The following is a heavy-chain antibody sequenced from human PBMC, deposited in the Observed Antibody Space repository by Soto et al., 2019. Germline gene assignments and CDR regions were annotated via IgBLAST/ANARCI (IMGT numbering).Heavy chain of an antibody. CDR2: IYYSGST. Sequence: SETLSLTCTVSGGSISSGGYYWSWIRQHPGKGLEWIGYIYYSGSTYYNPSLKSRVTISVDTSKNQFSLKLSSVTAADTAVYYCARNDYDILTGPNFFDYWGQGTLVTVSS. D-gene: IGHD3-9*01. CDR1: GGSISSGGYY. J-gene: IGHJ4*02. V-gene: IGHV4-31*03. CDR3: ARNDYDILTGPNFFDY.